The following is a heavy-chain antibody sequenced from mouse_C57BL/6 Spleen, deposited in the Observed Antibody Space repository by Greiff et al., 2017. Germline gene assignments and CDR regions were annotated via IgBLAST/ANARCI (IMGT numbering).Heavy chain of an antibody. V-gene: IGHV1-18*01. CDR1: GYTFTDYN. D-gene: IGHD2-4*01. J-gene: IGHJ3*01. CDR3: APYDYESAFAY. Sequence: VQLQQSGPELVKPGASVKIPCKASGYTFTDYNMDWVKQSHGKSLEWIGDINPNNGGTIYNQKFKGKATLTVAKSSSTAYMELRSLTSEDTAVYYCAPYDYESAFAYWGQGTLVTVSA. CDR2: INPNNGGT.